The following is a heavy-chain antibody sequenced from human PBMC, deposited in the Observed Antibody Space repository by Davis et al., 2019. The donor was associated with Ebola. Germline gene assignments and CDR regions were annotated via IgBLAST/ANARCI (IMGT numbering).Heavy chain of an antibody. CDR3: ARLEGGSDNYFDY. Sequence: GESLKISCQASGYSFANCWIGWVRQMPGKGLEWMGIIYPDDSDTRYSPSFQGQVTISADKSISTAYLQWSSLKASDTAMYYCARLEGGSDNYFDYWGQGTLVTVSS. CDR1: GYSFANCW. V-gene: IGHV5-51*01. J-gene: IGHJ4*02. CDR2: IYPDDSDT. D-gene: IGHD1-26*01.